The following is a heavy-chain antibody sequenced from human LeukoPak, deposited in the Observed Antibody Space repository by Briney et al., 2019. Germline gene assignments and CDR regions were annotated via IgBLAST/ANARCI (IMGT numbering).Heavy chain of an antibody. J-gene: IGHJ4*02. CDR2: IGSITDGIT. CDR3: ARRYYDTGGYSECDY. V-gene: IGHV3-48*01. Sequence: PGGSLRLSWAASGFSFSRYSMNWVRQAPGKGLEWVSYIGSITDGITHYAESVKGRFTISRDNAKNSLYLQMSSLRAEDTAVYYCARRYYDTGGYSECDYWGQGTLVTVSP. CDR1: GFSFSRYS. D-gene: IGHD3-22*01.